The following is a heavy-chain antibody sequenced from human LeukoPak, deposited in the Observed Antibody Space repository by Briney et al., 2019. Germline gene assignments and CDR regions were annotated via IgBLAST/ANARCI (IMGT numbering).Heavy chain of an antibody. CDR2: ISNRDDSK. J-gene: IGHJ4*02. CDR1: GFTFTNYY. Sequence: QAGGSLRLSCATSGFTFTNYYMSWIRQAPGKGLEWVSDISNRDDSKNYADSVKGRFTISRDNAQNSLHLQMDSLRAEDTAVYYCARVQGSFGSAAYHARAVWYWGQGILVTVSS. V-gene: IGHV3-11*01. CDR3: ARVQGSFGSAAYHARAVWY. D-gene: IGHD3-10*01.